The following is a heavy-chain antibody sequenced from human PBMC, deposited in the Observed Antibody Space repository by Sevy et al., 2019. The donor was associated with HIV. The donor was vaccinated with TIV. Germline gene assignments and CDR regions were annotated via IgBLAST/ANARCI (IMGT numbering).Heavy chain of an antibody. CDR1: GLTVSSNY. Sequence: GGSLRLSCAASGLTVSSNYMSWVRQDPGKGLEWVSVIYSGGSTYYADSVKGRFTISRDNSKNTLYLQMNSLRAEDTAVYYCARDLTIFGVVITRMDVWGQGTTVTVSS. J-gene: IGHJ6*02. CDR3: ARDLTIFGVVITRMDV. D-gene: IGHD3-3*01. V-gene: IGHV3-53*01. CDR2: IYSGGST.